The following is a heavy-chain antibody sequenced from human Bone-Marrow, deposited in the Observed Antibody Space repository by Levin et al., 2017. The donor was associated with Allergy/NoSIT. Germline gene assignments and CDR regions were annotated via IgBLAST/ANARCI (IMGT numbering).Heavy chain of an antibody. CDR3: VRDVFVQVPAATGYYHYGMAV. D-gene: IGHD2-2*01. V-gene: IGHV4-38-2*02. CDR2: IYHNGNT. Sequence: SETLSLTCAVSGSFISSGYHWGWIRQSPGKGLEWIGSIYHNGNTYSNLSLRSRGTISVDTSKNQFSLELRSVTVADTAVFYCVRDVFVQVPAATGYYHYGMAVWGRGTTVTVSS. J-gene: IGHJ6*02. CDR1: GSFISSGYH.